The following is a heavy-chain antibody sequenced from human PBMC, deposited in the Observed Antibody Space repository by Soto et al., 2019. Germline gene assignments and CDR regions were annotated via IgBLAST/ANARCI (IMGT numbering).Heavy chain of an antibody. CDR1: GYIFSSYW. Sequence: VESLKISCKGDGYIFSSYWIKWCLEMAVEVLWWMGRLDPSDSYTNYSPSFQGHVTISADKSISTAYLQWSSLKASDTATYYCARAVYCTTDNCWDDFYYYNLDVWGRGTSVTVSS. D-gene: IGHD1-1*01. V-gene: IGHV5-10-1*01. CDR3: ARAVYCTTDNCWDDFYYYNLDV. J-gene: IGHJ6*02. CDR2: LDPSDSYT.